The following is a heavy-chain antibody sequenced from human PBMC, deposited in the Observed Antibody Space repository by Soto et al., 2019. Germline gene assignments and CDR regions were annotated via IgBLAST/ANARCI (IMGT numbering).Heavy chain of an antibody. J-gene: IGHJ4*02. Sequence: EVQLVESGGGLVQPGGSLRLSCAGSGFTFSNDWMHWVRQAPGKGLEWVSRIDHDGPTDYADSVRGRFTISRDNAENTLYLQMNSLGPEDTAVYYCVRDSHGDYWGQGPLVTVSS. CDR3: VRDSHGDY. V-gene: IGHV3-74*01. CDR1: GFTFSNDW. CDR2: IDHDGPT.